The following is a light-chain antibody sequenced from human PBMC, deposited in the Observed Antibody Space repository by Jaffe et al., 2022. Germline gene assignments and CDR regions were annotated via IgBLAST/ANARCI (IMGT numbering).Light chain of an antibody. CDR3: QQYGNLPLT. CDR2: GVS. CDR1: QSVISSY. Sequence: EVVLTQSPGTLSLSPGERATFSCRASQSVISSYLAWYQQKPGQAPRLLIHGVSSRATGIPDRFSGSGSGTDFTLTISRLEPEDFAMYYCQQYGNLPLTFGGGTKVEIK. V-gene: IGKV3-20*01. J-gene: IGKJ4*01.